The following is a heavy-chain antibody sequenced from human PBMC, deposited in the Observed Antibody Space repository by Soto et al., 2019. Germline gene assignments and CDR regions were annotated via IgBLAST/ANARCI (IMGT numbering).Heavy chain of an antibody. CDR3: VTYGGDTGRFDY. CDR1: GASMSSSNYY. D-gene: IGHD4-17*01. J-gene: IGHJ4*02. Sequence: SETLSLTCSVSGASMSSSNYYWGWIRQPPGKGLEWIGSGTTYYNPSLKSRVTISVDTSKSQFSLKLNSVTAADTAVYYCVTYGGDTGRFDYWGQGTLVTVSS. CDR2: SGTT. V-gene: IGHV4-39*01.